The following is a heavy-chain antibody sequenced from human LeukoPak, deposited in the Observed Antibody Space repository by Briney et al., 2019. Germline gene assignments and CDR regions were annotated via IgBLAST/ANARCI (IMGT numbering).Heavy chain of an antibody. V-gene: IGHV4-61*02. CDR2: IYTSGST. D-gene: IGHD6-6*01. CDR3: ARGESSSSPLYYYYYYMDV. Sequence: PSETLSLTCTVSGGSISSGSYYWSWIRQPTGKGLEWIGRIYTSGSTNYNPSLKSRVTISVDTSKNQFSLKLSSVTAADTAVYYCARGESSSSPLYYYYYYMDVWGKGTTVTVS. CDR1: GGSISSGSYY. J-gene: IGHJ6*03.